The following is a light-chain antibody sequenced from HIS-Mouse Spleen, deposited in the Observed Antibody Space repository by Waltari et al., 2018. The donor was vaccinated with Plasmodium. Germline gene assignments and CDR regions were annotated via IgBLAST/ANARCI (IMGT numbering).Light chain of an antibody. CDR3: CSYAGSYTYV. CDR1: SSNVGGYNY. CDR2: DVS. J-gene: IGLJ1*01. Sequence: QSTLTQPRSVSASPGQPVTISCTGTSSNVGGYNYVYWYQQHPGKAPKLTINDVSKRPSGVPDRFSGSKSGNTASLTISGLQAEDEADYYYCSYAGSYTYVFGTGTKVTVL. V-gene: IGLV2-11*01.